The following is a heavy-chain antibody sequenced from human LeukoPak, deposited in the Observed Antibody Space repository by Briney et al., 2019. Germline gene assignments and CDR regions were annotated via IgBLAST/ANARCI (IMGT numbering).Heavy chain of an antibody. V-gene: IGHV1-8*01. D-gene: IGHD6-13*01. CDR1: GYTFTSYD. Sequence: ASVKVSCKASGYTFTSYDINWVRQAPGQGLEWMGWMNPNSGNTGYAQKFQGRVTMTRNTSISTAYMELSSLRSEDTAVYYCARGAYSNQVGWFDPWGQGTLVTVSS. CDR3: ARGAYSNQVGWFDP. CDR2: MNPNSGNT. J-gene: IGHJ5*02.